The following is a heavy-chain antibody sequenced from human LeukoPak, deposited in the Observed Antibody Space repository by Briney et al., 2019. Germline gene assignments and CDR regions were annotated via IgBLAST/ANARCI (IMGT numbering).Heavy chain of an antibody. CDR3: ARAVGRFGESKVSWFDP. CDR1: GFTFGSYS. Sequence: GGSLRLSCAASGFTFGSYSMNWVRQAPGKGLEWVSSISSSSSYIYYADSVKGRFTISRDNAKNSLYLQMNSLRAEDTAVYYCARAVGRFGESKVSWFDPWGQGTLVTVSS. D-gene: IGHD3-10*01. V-gene: IGHV3-21*01. CDR2: ISSSSSYI. J-gene: IGHJ5*02.